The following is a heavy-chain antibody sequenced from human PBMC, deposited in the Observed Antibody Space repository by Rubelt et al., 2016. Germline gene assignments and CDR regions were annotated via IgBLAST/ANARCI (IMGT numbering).Heavy chain of an antibody. CDR3: ARDRQVDIVATIANGFYYYGMDV. V-gene: IGHV3-9*01. D-gene: IGHD5-12*01. Sequence: GISWNSGSIGYADSVKGRFTISRDNAKNSLYLQMNSLRAEDTAVYYCARDRQVDIVATIANGFYYYGMDVWGQGTTVTVSS. CDR2: ISWNSGSI. J-gene: IGHJ6*02.